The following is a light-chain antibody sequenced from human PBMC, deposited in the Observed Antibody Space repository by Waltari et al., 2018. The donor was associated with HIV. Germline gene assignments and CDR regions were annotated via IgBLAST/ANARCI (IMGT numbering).Light chain of an antibody. CDR2: NTN. CDR3: VLYMGSGISV. CDR1: SGSVSTTYY. J-gene: IGLJ2*01. Sequence: QTVVTQEPSFSVSPGGTVTLTCGLSSGSVSTTYYPSWYQHTPGQAPRTLIYNTNRRAYGVPDRFSGSILGKKAALNITGAQAYDEWEYDCVLYMGSGISVFGGGTKLTVL. V-gene: IGLV8-61*01.